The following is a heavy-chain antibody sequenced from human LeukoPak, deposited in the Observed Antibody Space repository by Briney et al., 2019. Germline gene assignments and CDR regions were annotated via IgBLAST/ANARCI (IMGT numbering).Heavy chain of an antibody. CDR2: INHSGST. Sequence: SETLSLTCAVYGGSFSGYYWSRIRQPPGKGLEWIGEINHSGSTNYNPSLKSRVTISVDTSKNQFSLKLSSVTAADTAVYYCARVGGYCSGGSCKKWFDPWGQGTLVTVSS. V-gene: IGHV4-34*01. CDR3: ARVGGYCSGGSCKKWFDP. D-gene: IGHD2-15*01. CDR1: GGSFSGYY. J-gene: IGHJ5*02.